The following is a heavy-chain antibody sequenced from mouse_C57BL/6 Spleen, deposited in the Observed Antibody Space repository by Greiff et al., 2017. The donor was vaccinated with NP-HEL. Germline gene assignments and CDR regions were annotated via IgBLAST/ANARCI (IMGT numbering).Heavy chain of an antibody. CDR3: ARQLRLLYFDY. D-gene: IGHD3-2*02. Sequence: VKLQESGPELVKPGASVKISCKASGYAFSSSWMNWVKQRPGKGLEWIGRIYPGDGDTNYNGKFKGKATLTADKSSSTAYMQLSSLTSEDSAVYFCARQLRLLYFDYWGQGTTLTVSS. V-gene: IGHV1-82*01. J-gene: IGHJ2*01. CDR1: GYAFSSSW. CDR2: IYPGDGDT.